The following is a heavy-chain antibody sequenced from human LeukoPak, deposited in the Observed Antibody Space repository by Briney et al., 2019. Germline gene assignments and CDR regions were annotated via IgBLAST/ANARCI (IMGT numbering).Heavy chain of an antibody. J-gene: IGHJ5*02. Sequence: SETLSLTCTVSGGSISSYYWSWIRQPAGKGLEWIGRIYTSGSTNYNPSLKSRVTMSVDTSKNQFSLKLSSVTAADTAVYYCARGRRYDSSGYSRTNWFDPWGQGTLVTVSS. V-gene: IGHV4-4*07. CDR3: ARGRRYDSSGYSRTNWFDP. D-gene: IGHD3-22*01. CDR1: GGSISSYY. CDR2: IYTSGST.